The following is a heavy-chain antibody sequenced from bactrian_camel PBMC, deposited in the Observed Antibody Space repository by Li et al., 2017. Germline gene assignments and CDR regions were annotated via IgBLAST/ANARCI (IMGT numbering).Heavy chain of an antibody. D-gene: IGHD2*01. CDR2: VRKDGST. CDR1: GFTGLAD. CDR3: VPAKVLGVVVHTAGCLR. Sequence: HVQLVESGGGSIQAGESLSVSCSVSGFTGLADMGWYRQAPGDNCALVSSVRKDGSTYYADSVKGRFTVSRDKSKATMYLQMDTLQPEDTAVYYCVPAKVLGVVVHTAGCLRGGQGTQVTVS. J-gene: IGHJ4*01. V-gene: IGHV3S55*01.